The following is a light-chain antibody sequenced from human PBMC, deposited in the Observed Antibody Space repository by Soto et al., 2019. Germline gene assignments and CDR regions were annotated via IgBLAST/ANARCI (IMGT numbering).Light chain of an antibody. CDR2: DNN. CDR3: GTWDSSLSAYV. V-gene: IGLV1-51*01. CDR1: SSNIGNNY. Sequence: QSALTQPPSVSAAPGQKVTISCSGSSSNIGNNYVSWYQQLPGTAPKLLIYDNNKRFSGIPDRFSGSKSGTSATLGITGLQTGDEADYYCGTWDSSLSAYVFGIGTKVTVL. J-gene: IGLJ1*01.